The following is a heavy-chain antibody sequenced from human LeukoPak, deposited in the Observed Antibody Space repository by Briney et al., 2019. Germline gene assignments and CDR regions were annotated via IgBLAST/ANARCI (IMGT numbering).Heavy chain of an antibody. J-gene: IGHJ4*02. V-gene: IGHV4-34*01. D-gene: IGHD6-19*01. CDR2: INHSGST. Sequence: KPSETLSLTCSVYGGSFSGYYWSWIRLPPGKGLEWIGEINHSGSTNYNPSLKSRVTISVDTSKNQFSLKLSSVTAADTAVYYCARPSLVDSSGWFLDYWGQGTLVTVSS. CDR3: ARPSLVDSSGWFLDY. CDR1: GGSFSGYY.